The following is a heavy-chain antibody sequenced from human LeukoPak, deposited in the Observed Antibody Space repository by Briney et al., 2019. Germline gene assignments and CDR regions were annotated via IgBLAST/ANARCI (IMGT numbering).Heavy chain of an antibody. J-gene: IGHJ4*02. CDR2: IKQDGSEK. CDR3: ARDGMATINS. V-gene: IGHV3-7*03. CDR1: GFIFSTYW. D-gene: IGHD5-12*01. Sequence: GGSLRLSCAASGFIFSTYWMSWVRQAPGKGLEWVANIKQDGSEKYYVDSVKGRFTSSRDNAKNSLYLQMNSLRAEDTAVYYCARDGMATINSWGQGTVVTVSS.